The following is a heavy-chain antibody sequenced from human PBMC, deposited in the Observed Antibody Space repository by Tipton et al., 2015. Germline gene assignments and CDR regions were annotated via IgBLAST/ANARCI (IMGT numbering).Heavy chain of an antibody. Sequence: TLSLTCTVSGGSIRSYYWSWIRQPPGKGLEWIGYIYYSGSTNYNPSLKSRVTISVDTSKNQFSLRVRSVTAADTAVYYCACQDYDILTRDYQTVDYWGQGTLVTVSS. CDR1: GGSIRSYY. D-gene: IGHD3-9*01. CDR3: ACQDYDILTRDYQTVDY. CDR2: IYYSGST. J-gene: IGHJ4*02. V-gene: IGHV4-59*08.